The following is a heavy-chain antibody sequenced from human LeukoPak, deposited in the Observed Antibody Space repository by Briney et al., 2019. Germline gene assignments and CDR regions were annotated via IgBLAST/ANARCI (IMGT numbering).Heavy chain of an antibody. CDR3: ARVRTAADY. CDR2: INHSGST. V-gene: IGHV4-34*01. D-gene: IGHD1-14*01. Sequence: PETLSLTCAVYGGSFSGYYWSWIRQPPGKGLEWIGEINHSGSTNYNPSLKSRVTISVDTSKNQFSLKLSSVTAADTAVYYCARVRTAADYWGQGTLVTVSS. CDR1: GGSFSGYY. J-gene: IGHJ4*02.